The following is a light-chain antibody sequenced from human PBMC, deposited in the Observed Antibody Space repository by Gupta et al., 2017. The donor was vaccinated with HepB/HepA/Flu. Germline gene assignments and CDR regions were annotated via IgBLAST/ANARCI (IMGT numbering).Light chain of an antibody. J-gene: IGKJ3*01. CDR3: QQRNNGPPVPT. V-gene: IGKV3-11*01. Sequence: ETVLTQSPATLSLSPGERATLSCRASQGVSSYLAWYQQKPGQAPRLLIYDASKRATGITARFSGSGYGTDFTLTIDSLEPADFAVYFCQQRNNGPPVPTFGHGTKVDIK. CDR2: DAS. CDR1: QGVSSY.